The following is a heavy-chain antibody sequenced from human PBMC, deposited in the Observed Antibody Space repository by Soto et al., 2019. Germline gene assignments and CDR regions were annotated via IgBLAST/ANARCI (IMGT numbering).Heavy chain of an antibody. D-gene: IGHD3-22*01. CDR3: ARLTLAHDSSGYHIFDY. Sequence: GESLKISCKGSGYTFTTYWISWVRQMPGKGLECMGRIDPTDSYTDYGPSFEGHVTMSVDRSINTAYLEWSTLKASDSAMYYCARLTLAHDSSGYHIFDYWGLGTLLTVSS. CDR2: IDPTDSYT. V-gene: IGHV5-10-1*01. CDR1: GYTFTTYW. J-gene: IGHJ4*02.